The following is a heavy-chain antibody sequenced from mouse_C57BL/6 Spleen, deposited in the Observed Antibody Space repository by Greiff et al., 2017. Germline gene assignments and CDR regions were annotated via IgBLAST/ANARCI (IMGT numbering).Heavy chain of an antibody. CDR2: IHPNSGST. V-gene: IGHV1-64*01. J-gene: IGHJ3*01. CDR3: ADYDYDDGLFAY. CDR1: GYTFTSYW. Sequence: QVQLKESGAELVKPGASVKLSCKASGYTFTSYWMHWVKQRPGQGLEWIGMIHPNSGSTNYNEKFKGKATLTADKSSSTAYMELRSLTSEDSAVYFCADYDYDDGLFAYWGQGTLVTVSA. D-gene: IGHD2-4*01.